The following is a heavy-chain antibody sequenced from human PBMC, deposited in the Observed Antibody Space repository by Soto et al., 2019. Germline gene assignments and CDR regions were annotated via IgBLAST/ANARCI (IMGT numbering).Heavy chain of an antibody. V-gene: IGHV4-59*01. Sequence: SETLSLTCTVSGGSISSYYWSWIRQPPGKGLEWIGYIYYSGSTNYNPSLKSRVTISVDTSKNQFSLKLSSVTAADTAVYYCARVQELLIGYFDYWGQGTLVTVSS. CDR1: GGSISSYY. J-gene: IGHJ4*02. CDR2: IYYSGST. CDR3: ARVQELLIGYFDY. D-gene: IGHD2-21*02.